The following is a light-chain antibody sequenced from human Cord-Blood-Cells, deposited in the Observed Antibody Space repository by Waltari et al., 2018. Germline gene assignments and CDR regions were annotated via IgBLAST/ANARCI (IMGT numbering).Light chain of an antibody. V-gene: IGLV2-8*01. J-gene: IGLJ1*01. CDR1: SSDVGGYNY. CDR3: SSYAGSNNDV. Sequence: QSALTQPPSASGSPGQSVTISCTGTSSDVGGYNYVSWYQQHPDKAPTLMIYEGSQRPSGVTDRFAGSKSGNTASLTVSGLQAEDEADYYCSSYAGSNNDVFGTGTKVTVL. CDR2: EGS.